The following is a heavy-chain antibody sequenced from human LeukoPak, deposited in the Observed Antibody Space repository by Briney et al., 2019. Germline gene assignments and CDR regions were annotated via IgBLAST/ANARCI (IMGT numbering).Heavy chain of an antibody. J-gene: IGHJ5*02. CDR3: AKDQVPAAIWDWFDP. CDR2: ISGSGGST. D-gene: IGHD2-2*01. Sequence: PGGSLRLSCAASGFTFSSYAMSWVRQAPGKGLEWASAISGSGGSTYYADSVKGRFTISRDNSKNTLYLQMNSLRAEDTAVYYCAKDQVPAAIWDWFDPWGQGTLVTVSS. CDR1: GFTFSSYA. V-gene: IGHV3-23*01.